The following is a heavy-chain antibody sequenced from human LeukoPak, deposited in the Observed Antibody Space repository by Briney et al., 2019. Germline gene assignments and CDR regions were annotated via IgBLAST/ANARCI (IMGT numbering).Heavy chain of an antibody. Sequence: TTSETLSLTCAVYGGSFSGYYWSWIRQPPGKGLEWIGEINHSGSTNYNPSLKSRVTISVDTSKNQFSLKLSSVTAADTAVYYCARDLHAAASVWGQGTTVTVSS. CDR2: INHSGST. J-gene: IGHJ6*02. V-gene: IGHV4-34*01. CDR3: ARDLHAAASV. CDR1: GGSFSGYY. D-gene: IGHD6-25*01.